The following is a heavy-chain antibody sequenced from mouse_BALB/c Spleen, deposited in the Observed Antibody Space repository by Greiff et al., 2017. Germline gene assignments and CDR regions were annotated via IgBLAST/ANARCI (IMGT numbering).Heavy chain of an antibody. V-gene: IGHV1-5*01. J-gene: IGHJ3*01. CDR2: IYPGNSDT. D-gene: IGHD2-4*01. Sequence: EVQLQQSGTVLARPGASVKMSCKASGYTFTSYWMHWVKQRPGQGLEWIGAIYPGNSDTSYNQKFKGKAKLTAVTSTSTAYMELSSLTNEDSAVYYCTGYEYDQGLAYWGQGTLVTVSA. CDR3: TGYEYDQGLAY. CDR1: GYTFTSYW.